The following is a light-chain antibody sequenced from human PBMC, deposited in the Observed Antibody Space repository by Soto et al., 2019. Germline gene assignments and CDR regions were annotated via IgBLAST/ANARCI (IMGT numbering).Light chain of an antibody. V-gene: IGLV4-69*01. CDR2: LNSDGTH. Sequence: QSVLTQSPSASASLGASVKLTCTLSSGHSNYAIAWHQQQPEKGPRYLMKLNSDGTHSKGDGIPDRFSGSSSGAERYLSISSPQSEDEADYYCQTWGTGIQVFGGGTQLTVL. CDR1: SGHSNYA. CDR3: QTWGTGIQV. J-gene: IGLJ2*01.